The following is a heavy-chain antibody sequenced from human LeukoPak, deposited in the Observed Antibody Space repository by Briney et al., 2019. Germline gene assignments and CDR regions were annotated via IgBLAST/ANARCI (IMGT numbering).Heavy chain of an antibody. Sequence: SQTLSLTCTVSGGSISSGSYYWSWIRQPAGKGLEWIGYIYYSGSTNYNPSLKSRVTISVDTSKNQFSLKLSSVTAADTAVYYCARVTYSSGWPLFDYWGQGTLVTVSS. CDR3: ARVTYSSGWPLFDY. CDR2: IYYSGST. CDR1: GGSISSGSYY. J-gene: IGHJ4*02. V-gene: IGHV4-61*10. D-gene: IGHD6-19*01.